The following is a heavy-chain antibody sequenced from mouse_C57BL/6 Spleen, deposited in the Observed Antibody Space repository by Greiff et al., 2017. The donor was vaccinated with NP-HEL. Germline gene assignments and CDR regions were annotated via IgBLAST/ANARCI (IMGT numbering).Heavy chain of an antibody. D-gene: IGHD2-2*01. Sequence: QVQLQQSGAELARPGASVKLSCKASGYTFTSYGISWVKQRTGQGLEWIGEIYPRSGNTYYNEKFKGKATLTADKSSSTAYMELRSLTSEDSAVYFCARSPYGYDGGAWFAYWGQGTLVTVSA. V-gene: IGHV1-81*01. CDR2: IYPRSGNT. CDR1: GYTFTSYG. CDR3: ARSPYGYDGGAWFAY. J-gene: IGHJ3*01.